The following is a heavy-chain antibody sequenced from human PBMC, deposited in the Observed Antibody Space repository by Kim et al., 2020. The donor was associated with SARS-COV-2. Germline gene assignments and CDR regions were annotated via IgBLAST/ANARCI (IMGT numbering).Heavy chain of an antibody. V-gene: IGHV1-3*01. CDR3: KLDGDAFDI. J-gene: IGHJ3*02. CDR1: GYTFTSYA. D-gene: IGHD6-6*01. Sequence: ASVKVSCKASGYTFTSYAMHWVRQAPGQRLEWMGWINAGNGNTKNSQKFQGRVTITRDTSASTAYMELSSLRSEDTAVYYCKLDGDAFDIWGQGTMVTVSS. CDR2: INAGNGNT.